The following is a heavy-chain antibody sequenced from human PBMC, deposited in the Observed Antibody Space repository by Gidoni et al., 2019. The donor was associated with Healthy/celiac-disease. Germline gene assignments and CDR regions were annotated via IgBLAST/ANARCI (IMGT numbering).Heavy chain of an antibody. CDR1: GFTFSSYS. J-gene: IGHJ4*02. Sequence: EVQLVESGGGLVKHGGSVRLSCAASGFTFSSYSMNWVRQAPGKGLEWVSSISSSSSYIYYADSVKGRFTISRDNAKNSLYLQMNSLRAEDTAVYYCARQSTVVTPGPLDYWGQGTLVTVSS. V-gene: IGHV3-21*01. D-gene: IGHD4-17*01. CDR3: ARQSTVVTPGPLDY. CDR2: ISSSSSYI.